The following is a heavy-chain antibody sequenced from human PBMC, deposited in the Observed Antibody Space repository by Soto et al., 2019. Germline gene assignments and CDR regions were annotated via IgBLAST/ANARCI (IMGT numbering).Heavy chain of an antibody. J-gene: IGHJ4*02. D-gene: IGHD4-17*01. CDR1: SGSNSRSNW. V-gene: IGHV4-4*02. CDR2: LNHSGST. Sequence: QVQLQESGPGLVKPSWTLSLTCAVSSGSNSRSNWWSWVRQPPGKGLAWIGELNHSGSTNYNPSLKSRVTVPVGKSKNQFYLKLRSVTAADTAVYYCAARFQDYGDYDVFDYWGPGTMVHVCS. CDR3: AARFQDYGDYDVFDY.